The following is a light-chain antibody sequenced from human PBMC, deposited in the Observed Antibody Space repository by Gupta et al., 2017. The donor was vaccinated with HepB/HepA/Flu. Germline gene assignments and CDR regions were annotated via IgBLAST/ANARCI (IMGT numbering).Light chain of an antibody. CDR3: QQSYTSHT. CDR2: AAA. CDR1: ESVDKY. J-gene: IGKJ4*01. V-gene: IGKV1-39*01. Sequence: DIQMTQSPSSLSASLGDRVTITCRASESVDKYVSWYRQKPGKAPNLLIYAAATLQSGVTPRLSGSRSGAEFTVTITSLQTEDFATYYCQQSYTSHTFGGGTKVEIK.